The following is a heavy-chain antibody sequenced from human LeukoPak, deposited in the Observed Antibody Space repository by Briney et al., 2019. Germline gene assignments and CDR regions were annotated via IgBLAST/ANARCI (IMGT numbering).Heavy chain of an antibody. J-gene: IGHJ4*02. D-gene: IGHD6-13*01. CDR1: GFTFSNYW. Sequence: GGSLRLSCVVSGFTFSNYWMHWVRQAPGKGLVWVSRINTDGSSTSYADSVKGRFTISRDNAKNTHYLQMNSLRAEDTAVYYCAREESLGQQLPPDYWGQGTLVTVSS. CDR3: AREESLGQQLPPDY. CDR2: INTDGSST. V-gene: IGHV3-74*01.